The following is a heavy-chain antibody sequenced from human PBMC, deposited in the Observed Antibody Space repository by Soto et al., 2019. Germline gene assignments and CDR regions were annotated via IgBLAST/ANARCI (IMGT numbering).Heavy chain of an antibody. V-gene: IGHV4-34*01. CDR2: INHSGST. Sequence: QVQLQQWGAGLLKPSETLSLTCAVYGGSFSGSYWSWIRQPPGKGLEWIGEINHSGSTNHNPSLKSRVTISVDTSKNQFSLKLSSVTAADTAVYYCARGGDVSGRSIDYWGQGTLVIVSS. D-gene: IGHD3-10*01. CDR1: GGSFSGSY. CDR3: ARGGDVSGRSIDY. J-gene: IGHJ4*02.